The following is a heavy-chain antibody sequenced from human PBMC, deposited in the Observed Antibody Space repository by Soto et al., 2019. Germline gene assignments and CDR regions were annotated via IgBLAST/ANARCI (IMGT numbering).Heavy chain of an antibody. J-gene: IGHJ5*02. D-gene: IGHD5-12*01. V-gene: IGHV6-1*01. CDR1: GASVSSNTAS. CDR2: TYFRSKWYN. Sequence: SQTLSLTCAISGASVSSNTASWNWIRQSPSRGLGWLGRTYFRSKWYNDYAVSVKSRIIINPDTSNNQFSLQLNSVTPEDTAVYFCAKGDNLGPKTGYAFDPWGQGIMVTVSS. CDR3: AKGDNLGPKTGYAFDP.